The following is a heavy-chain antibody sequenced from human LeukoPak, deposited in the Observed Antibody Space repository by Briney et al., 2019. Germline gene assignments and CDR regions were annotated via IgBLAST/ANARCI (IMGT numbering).Heavy chain of an antibody. D-gene: IGHD3-10*01. CDR3: ARDSRGGYYYGMDV. CDR1: GFSFDEFP. V-gene: IGHV3-7*04. CDR2: IKQDGGEK. Sequence: GGSLRHSCTPSGFSFDEFPMRWVRQAPGGGRGWVANIKQDGGEKYYVGSVKGRFTIFRDNDKNSLYLQMNSMRAEDTAVYYCARDSRGGYYYGMDVWGQGTTVTVSS. J-gene: IGHJ6*01.